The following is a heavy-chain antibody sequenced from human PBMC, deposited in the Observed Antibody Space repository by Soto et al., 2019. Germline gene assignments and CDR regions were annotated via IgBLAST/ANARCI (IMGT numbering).Heavy chain of an antibody. D-gene: IGHD3-3*01. CDR3: ASSHGSIFGVVTHYYYYGMDV. J-gene: IGHJ6*02. V-gene: IGHV1-18*01. Sequence: ASVKVSCKASGYTFTSYGISWVRQAPGQGLEWMGWISAYNGNTNYAQKFQGRVTITADESTSTAYMELSSLRSEDTAVYYCASSHGSIFGVVTHYYYYGMDVWGQGTTVTVSS. CDR1: GYTFTSYG. CDR2: ISAYNGNT.